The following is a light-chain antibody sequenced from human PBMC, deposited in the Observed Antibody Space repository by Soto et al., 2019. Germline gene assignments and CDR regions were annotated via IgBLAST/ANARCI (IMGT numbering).Light chain of an antibody. J-gene: IGLJ1*01. CDR1: SSDVGGYNY. CDR3: SSYTGSSTHV. CDR2: EVS. V-gene: IGLV2-14*01. Sequence: QSALTQPASVSGSPGQSVTISCNGTSSDVGGYNYVSWYQQHPGKAHKLMIYEVSNRPSGVSNRFSGSKSGNTASLTISGLQAEDEADYYCSSYTGSSTHVFGTGTKLTVL.